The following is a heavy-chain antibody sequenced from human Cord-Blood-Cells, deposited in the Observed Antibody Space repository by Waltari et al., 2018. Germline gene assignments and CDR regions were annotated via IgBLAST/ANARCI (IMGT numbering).Heavy chain of an antibody. V-gene: IGHV3-48*02. CDR3: ARSVTIFGVVTPFDY. CDR1: SSYS. D-gene: IGHD3-3*01. Sequence: SSYSMNWVRQAPGKGLEWVSYISSSSSTIYYADSVKGRFTISGDNAKNSLYLQMNSLRDEDTAVYYCARSVTIFGVVTPFDYWGQGTLVTVSS. CDR2: ISSSSSTI. J-gene: IGHJ4*02.